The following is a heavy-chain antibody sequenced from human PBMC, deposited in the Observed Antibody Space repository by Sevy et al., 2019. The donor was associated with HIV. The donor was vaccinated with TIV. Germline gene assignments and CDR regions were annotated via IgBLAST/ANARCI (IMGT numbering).Heavy chain of an antibody. CDR1: GDTFTNNY. Sequence: ASVKDSCKASGDTFTNNYMHWVRQAPGQGLEWMGIIDPSAGNASYAQRFQGRVTMTRDTSTSTLYMDLNSLRSEDTAVYYCVRADPAQHFDSWGQGTLVTVSS. J-gene: IGHJ4*02. CDR3: VRADPAQHFDS. V-gene: IGHV1-46*01. CDR2: IDPSAGNA.